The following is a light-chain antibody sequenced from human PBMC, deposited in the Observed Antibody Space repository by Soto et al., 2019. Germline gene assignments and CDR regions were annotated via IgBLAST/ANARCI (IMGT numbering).Light chain of an antibody. CDR2: GVS. J-gene: IGLJ3*02. CDR1: SSDIGSHNF. CDR3: SSYTSTYIWV. Sequence: QSVLTQPASVSGSPGQSITISCTGTSSDIGSHNFVSWHQQHPGKAPKFIIYGVSNRPSGVSNRFSGSKSGNTASLTISGLQADDEADYYCSSYTSTYIWVFGGGTQLTVL. V-gene: IGLV2-14*01.